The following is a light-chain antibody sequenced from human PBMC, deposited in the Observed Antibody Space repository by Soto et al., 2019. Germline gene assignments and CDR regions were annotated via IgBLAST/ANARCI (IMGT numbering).Light chain of an antibody. Sequence: QSVLTQPASVSGSPGQSITISCTGTSSDVGGYKYVSWYQQHPGKAPKLMIYEVSNRPSGVSNRFSGSKSGNTASLTISGLQAEDEAHYYCSSYTSTNTLVFGGGTKLTVL. J-gene: IGLJ2*01. CDR2: EVS. V-gene: IGLV2-14*01. CDR1: SSDVGGYKY. CDR3: SSYTSTNTLV.